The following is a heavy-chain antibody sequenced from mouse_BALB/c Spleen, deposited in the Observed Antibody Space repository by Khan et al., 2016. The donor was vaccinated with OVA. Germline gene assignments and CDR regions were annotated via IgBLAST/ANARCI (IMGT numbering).Heavy chain of an antibody. D-gene: IGHD1-2*01. V-gene: IGHV2-3*01. CDR3: AKWGTANYYAMDY. J-gene: IGHJ4*01. Sequence: QVQLKESGPGLVAPSQSLSITCTVSGFSLTNFGVNWVRQPPGEGLEWLEVIWGDGSTNYHSTLMSRLSISKDNSQSQVFLKLSSLQTDDTATYYCAKWGTANYYAMDYWGQGTSVTVSS. CDR2: IWGDGST. CDR1: GFSLTNFG.